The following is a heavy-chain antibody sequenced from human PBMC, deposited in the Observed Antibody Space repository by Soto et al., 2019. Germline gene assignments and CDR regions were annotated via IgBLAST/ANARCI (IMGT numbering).Heavy chain of an antibody. CDR3: ASLYYYDSSGYYSQGY. J-gene: IGHJ4*02. CDR1: GXTFTSYA. CDR2: INAGNGNT. D-gene: IGHD3-22*01. V-gene: IGHV1-3*01. Sequence: QVQLVQSGAEVKKPGASVKVSCKASGXTFTSYAMHWVRQAPGQRLEWMGWINAGNGNTKYSQKFQGRVTITRDTSARTAYMELSSLRSEDTAVYYCASLYYYDSSGYYSQGYWGQGTLVTVSS.